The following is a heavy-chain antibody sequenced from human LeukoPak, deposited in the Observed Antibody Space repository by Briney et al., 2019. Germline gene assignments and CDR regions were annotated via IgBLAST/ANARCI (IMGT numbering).Heavy chain of an antibody. Sequence: GGSLRLSCAASGFTFSGYYMSWIRQAPETGLEWLSYTSPSGGTIYYTDSVKGRFTMSRDNAQNALYLEINSLRVEDTAVYYCAKDRARISTSRNFDYWGQGTMVTVSP. CDR2: TSPSGGTI. CDR3: AKDRARISTSRNFDY. V-gene: IGHV3-11*01. CDR1: GFTFSGYY. J-gene: IGHJ4*02. D-gene: IGHD2-2*01.